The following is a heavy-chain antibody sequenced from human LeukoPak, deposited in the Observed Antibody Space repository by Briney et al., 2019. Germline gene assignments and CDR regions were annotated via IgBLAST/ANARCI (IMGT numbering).Heavy chain of an antibody. Sequence: GGSLRLSCAASGFTFSSYWMSWVRQAPGKGLEWVANIKQDGSEKYYVDSVRGRFTISRDNAKNSLYLQMNSLRAEDTAVYYCARKEESYCSSTSCYWYYYYYYGMDVWGQGTTVTVSS. CDR3: ARKEESYCSSTSCYWYYYYYYGMDV. J-gene: IGHJ6*02. CDR2: IKQDGSEK. CDR1: GFTFSSYW. D-gene: IGHD2-2*01. V-gene: IGHV3-7*01.